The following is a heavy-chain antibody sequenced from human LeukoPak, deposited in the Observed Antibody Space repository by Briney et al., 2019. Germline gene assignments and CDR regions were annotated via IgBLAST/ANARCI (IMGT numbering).Heavy chain of an antibody. Sequence: PGGSLRLSCAASGFTLSNAWMSWVRQAPGKGLEWVGRIKSKTDGGTTDYAAALKGRFTISRDDLQNTLNLQVNSLKIEDTAVYYCTTDRGYYGMDVWGQGTTVTVSS. J-gene: IGHJ6*02. CDR1: GFTLSNAW. CDR2: IKSKTDGGTT. CDR3: TTDRGYYGMDV. V-gene: IGHV3-15*01.